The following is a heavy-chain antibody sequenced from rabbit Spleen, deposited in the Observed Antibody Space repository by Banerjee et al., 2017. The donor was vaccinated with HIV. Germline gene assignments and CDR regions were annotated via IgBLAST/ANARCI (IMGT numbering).Heavy chain of an antibody. CDR2: IYAGGSGST. Sequence: QQLVESGGGLVKPGASLTLTCTASGFSFSSGYDMCWVRQAPGKGLEWIASIYAGGSGSTDYASWAKGRFTISKTSSTTVTLQMTSLTAADTATYFCARDDIVNYSYDLWGPGPLVTVS. J-gene: IGHJ4*01. D-gene: IGHD3-1*01. V-gene: IGHV1S40*01. CDR3: ARDDIVNYSYDL. CDR1: GFSFSSGYD.